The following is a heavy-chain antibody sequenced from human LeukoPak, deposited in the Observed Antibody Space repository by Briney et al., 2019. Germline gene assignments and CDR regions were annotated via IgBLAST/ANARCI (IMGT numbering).Heavy chain of an antibody. CDR3: AREALGGGGY. CDR2: INRGGGGT. V-gene: IGHV3-23*01. CDR1: GFTFTTFT. Sequence: AGGSLRLSCAASGFTFTTFTMNWVRQAPGKGLEWVSAINRGGGGTYYADFVKGRFTISRDNSKNTLYLQMNSLRAEDTAVYHCAREALGGGGYWGQGTLVTVSS. J-gene: IGHJ4*02. D-gene: IGHD3-10*01.